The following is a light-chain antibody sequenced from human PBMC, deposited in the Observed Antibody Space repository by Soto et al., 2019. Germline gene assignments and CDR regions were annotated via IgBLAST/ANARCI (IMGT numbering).Light chain of an antibody. CDR1: QTVSNNY. CDR2: GAS. Sequence: EIVLTQSPGTLSLSPGDRATLSCRASQTVSNNYLAWCQQKPGQAPRVIMYGASRRATGIPDRFSGSGSGTDCTLTISRLEPEDFAVYYCQLYSRSPRQITFGQGTRLEIK. J-gene: IGKJ5*01. V-gene: IGKV3-20*01. CDR3: QLYSRSPRQIT.